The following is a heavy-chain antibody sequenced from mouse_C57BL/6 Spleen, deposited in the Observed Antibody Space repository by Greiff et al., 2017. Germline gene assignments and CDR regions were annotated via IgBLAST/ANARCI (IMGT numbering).Heavy chain of an antibody. D-gene: IGHD1-1*01. J-gene: IGHJ1*03. Sequence: QVQLQQSGTELVKPGASVKLSCKASGYTFTSYWMHWVKQRPGQGLEWIGNINPSNGGTNYNEKFKSKATLTVDKSSSTAYMQLSSLTSEDSAVYYCALTTVVSYWYFDVWGTGTTVTVSS. CDR3: ALTTVVSYWYFDV. CDR2: INPSNGGT. V-gene: IGHV1-53*01. CDR1: GYTFTSYW.